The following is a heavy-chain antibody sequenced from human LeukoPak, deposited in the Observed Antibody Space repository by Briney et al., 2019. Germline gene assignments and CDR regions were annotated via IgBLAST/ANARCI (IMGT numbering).Heavy chain of an antibody. Sequence: GGSLRLSCTASGFQFSGYTMNWVRQAPGKGLEWLASINSVAVDTYYVDSVKGRFTISRDNSKNTLYLQMNSLRAEDTAVYFCARDVTMVRGAQDYYGMDVWGQGTTVTVSS. D-gene: IGHD3-10*01. CDR2: INSVAVDT. J-gene: IGHJ6*02. CDR3: ARDVTMVRGAQDYYGMDV. CDR1: GFQFSGYT. V-gene: IGHV3-21*04.